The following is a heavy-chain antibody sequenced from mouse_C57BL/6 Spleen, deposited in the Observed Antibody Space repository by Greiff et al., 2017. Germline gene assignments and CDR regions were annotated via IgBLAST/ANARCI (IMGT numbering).Heavy chain of an antibody. J-gene: IGHJ3*01. D-gene: IGHD1-1*01. Sequence: VKLQQPGAELVRPGSSVKLSCKASGYTFTSYWMHWVKQRPIQGLEWIGNIDPSDSETHYNQKFKDKATLTVDKSSSTAYMQLSSLTSEDSAVYYCARSCNYGFAYWGQGTLVTVSA. CDR1: GYTFTSYW. V-gene: IGHV1-52*01. CDR3: ARSCNYGFAY. CDR2: IDPSDSET.